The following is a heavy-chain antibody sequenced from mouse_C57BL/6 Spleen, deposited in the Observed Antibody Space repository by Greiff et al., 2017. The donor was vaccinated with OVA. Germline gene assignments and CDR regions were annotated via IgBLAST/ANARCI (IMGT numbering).Heavy chain of an antibody. CDR1: GYAFSSSW. J-gene: IGHJ2*01. V-gene: IGHV1-82*01. CDR2: IYPGDGDT. D-gene: IGHD2-5*01. Sequence: VQLQQSGPELVKPGASVKISCKASGYAFSSSWMNWVKQRPGKGLEWIGRIYPGDGDTNYTGKFKGTATLTADKSSSTAYRQLSSLTSEDSAVYFCARAYSNFDYWGQGTTLTVSS. CDR3: ARAYSNFDY.